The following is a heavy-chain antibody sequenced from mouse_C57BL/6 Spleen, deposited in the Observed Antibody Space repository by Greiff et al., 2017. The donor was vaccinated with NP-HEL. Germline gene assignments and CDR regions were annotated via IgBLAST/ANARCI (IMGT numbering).Heavy chain of an antibody. D-gene: IGHD1-1*01. Sequence: EVQLVESGGGLVQPGGSLSLSCAASGFTFTDYYMSWVRQPPGKALEWLGFIRNKANGYTTEYSASVTGRFTISRDNSQSILYLQMNALRAEDSATYYCARSDYYGSSYGYFDVWGTGTTVTVSS. CDR1: GFTFTDYY. J-gene: IGHJ1*03. V-gene: IGHV7-3*01. CDR2: IRNKANGYTT. CDR3: ARSDYYGSSYGYFDV.